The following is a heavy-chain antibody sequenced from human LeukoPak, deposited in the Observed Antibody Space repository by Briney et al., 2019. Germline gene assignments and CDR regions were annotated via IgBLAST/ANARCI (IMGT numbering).Heavy chain of an antibody. J-gene: IGHJ4*02. CDR2: IYYSGST. Sequence: KPSETLSLTCTVSGGSISSSSYYWGWIRQPPGKGLEWIGSIYYSGSTYYNPSLKSRVTISVGTSKNQFSLKLSSVTAADTAVYYCARLPIGDYYFDYWGQGTLVTVSS. D-gene: IGHD4-17*01. V-gene: IGHV4-39*01. CDR3: ARLPIGDYYFDY. CDR1: GGSISSSSYY.